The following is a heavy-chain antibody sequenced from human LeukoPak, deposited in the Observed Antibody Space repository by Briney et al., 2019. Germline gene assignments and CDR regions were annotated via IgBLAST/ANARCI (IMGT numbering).Heavy chain of an antibody. CDR3: ARGWDFYYGSGSYLEF. Sequence: ASVKVSCKASGYSFITNGISWLRQVPGQGLEWMGRISGYNGETKYAQRFQGRVTMTKDTSTSTVYMELRSLRSDDAAVYHCARGWDFYYGSGSYLEFWGQGTFVTVSS. J-gene: IGHJ4*02. D-gene: IGHD3-10*01. V-gene: IGHV1-18*01. CDR2: ISGYNGET. CDR1: GYSFITNG.